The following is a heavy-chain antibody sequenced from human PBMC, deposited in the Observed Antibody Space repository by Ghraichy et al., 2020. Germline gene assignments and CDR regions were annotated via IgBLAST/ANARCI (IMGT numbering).Heavy chain of an antibody. D-gene: IGHD5-18*01. CDR2: ISYDGSNK. V-gene: IGHV3-30-3*01. CDR3: ATEARYSRGSSALDY. Sequence: GGSLRLSCAASGFTFSSYAMHWVRQAPGKGLEWVAVISYDGSNKYYADSVKGRFTISRDNSKNTLYLQMNSLRAEDTAVYYCATEARYSRGSSALDYWGQGTLVTVSS. CDR1: GFTFSSYA. J-gene: IGHJ4*02.